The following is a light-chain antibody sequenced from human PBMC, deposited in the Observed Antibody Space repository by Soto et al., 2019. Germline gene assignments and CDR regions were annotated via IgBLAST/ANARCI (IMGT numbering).Light chain of an antibody. V-gene: IGLV2-14*01. CDR3: SSHTSSSAVG. Sequence: QSALTQPASVSGSPGQSITISCTGTSSDVGGYNYVSWYQQHPGKAPKLMIYDVSNRPSGVSNRFSGSKSGNTASLTISGLQAEDEADYYCSSHTSSSAVGFGTGTKLTVL. CDR1: SSDVGGYNY. CDR2: DVS. J-gene: IGLJ1*01.